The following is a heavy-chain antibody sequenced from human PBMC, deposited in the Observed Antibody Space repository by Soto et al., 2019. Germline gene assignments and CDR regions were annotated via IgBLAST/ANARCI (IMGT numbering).Heavy chain of an antibody. CDR3: ARSLDYYGSGSLR. V-gene: IGHV4-4*02. CDR2: IYHSGST. CDR1: GGSISSSNW. D-gene: IGHD3-10*01. J-gene: IGHJ4*02. Sequence: QVQLQESGPGLVKPSGTLSLTCAVSGGSISSSNWWSWVRQPPGKGLEWIGEIYHSGSTNYNPSLKSRVTKSVEKSWNQFSLKLSSVTAADTAVYYCARSLDYYGSGSLRWGQGTLVTVSS.